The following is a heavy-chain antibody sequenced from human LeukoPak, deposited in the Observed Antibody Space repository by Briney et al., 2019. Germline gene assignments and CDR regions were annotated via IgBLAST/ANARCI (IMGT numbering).Heavy chain of an antibody. CDR2: IRYDGSNK. CDR1: GFTFSSYG. CDR3: AKDKEVATISASNYFDY. J-gene: IGHJ4*02. V-gene: IGHV3-30*02. Sequence: GGSLRLSCAASGFTFSSYGMHWVRQAPGKGLEWVAFIRYDGSNKYYADSVKGRFTISRDNSKNTLYLQMNSLRAEDTAVYYCAKDKEVATISASNYFDYWGQGTLVTVSS. D-gene: IGHD5-12*01.